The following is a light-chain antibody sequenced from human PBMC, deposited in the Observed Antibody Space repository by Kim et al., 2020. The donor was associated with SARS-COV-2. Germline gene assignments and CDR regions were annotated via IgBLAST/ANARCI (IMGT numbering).Light chain of an antibody. CDR3: GSHASGINWV. CDR2: EVT. CDR1: NSDVGSYNL. V-gene: IGLV2-23*02. J-gene: IGLJ3*02. Sequence: QSALTQPASVSGSHGQSYTISCAGTNSDVGSYNLVSWYQQSPGKAPKLMIYEVTKRPSGVSTRFSCSKSCNTASLTISGLQAEDEADYCFGSHASGINWVFGGGTTLTVL.